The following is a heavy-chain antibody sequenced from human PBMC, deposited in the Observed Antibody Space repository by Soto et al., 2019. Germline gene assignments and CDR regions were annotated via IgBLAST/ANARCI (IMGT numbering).Heavy chain of an antibody. D-gene: IGHD3-22*01. J-gene: IGHJ5*02. CDR2: IFYSGST. Sequence: PSETLSLTCAVSGGSISSSTYYWGWIRQSPGKGLEWIGSIFYSGSTNYNPSLKSRVTISVDTSKNQFSLKLSSVTAADTAVYYCAKYGRSYYYDSSGLHHNWFDPWGHGTLVTVSS. CDR1: GGSISSSTYY. V-gene: IGHV4-39*07. CDR3: AKYGRSYYYDSSGLHHNWFDP.